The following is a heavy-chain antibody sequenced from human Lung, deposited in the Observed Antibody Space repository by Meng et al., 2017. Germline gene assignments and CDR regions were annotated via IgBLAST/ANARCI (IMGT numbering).Heavy chain of an antibody. Sequence: QVQRQQVGAGRLDPSVTRSLTGVVSGGSFSDYYWSWIRQPPGKGLEWSGEINHSGSTNSNPSLESRATISVDTSQNNLSLKLSSVTAADAAVYYCARGPTTMAHDFDYWGQGTLVTVSS. CDR2: INHSGST. D-gene: IGHD4-11*01. V-gene: IGHV4-34*01. CDR1: GGSFSDYY. J-gene: IGHJ4*02. CDR3: ARGPTTMAHDFDY.